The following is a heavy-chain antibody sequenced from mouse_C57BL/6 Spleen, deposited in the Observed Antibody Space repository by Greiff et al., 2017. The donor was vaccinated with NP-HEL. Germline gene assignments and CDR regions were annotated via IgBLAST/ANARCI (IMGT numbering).Heavy chain of an antibody. D-gene: IGHD1-1*01. Sequence: VKLQESGAELARPGASVKLSCKASGYTFTSYGISWVKQRTGQGLEWIGEIYPRSGNTYYNEKFKGKATLTADKSSSTAYMELRSLTSEDSAVYFCARFPYYYGSSPYWGQGTLVTVSA. V-gene: IGHV1-81*01. J-gene: IGHJ3*01. CDR1: GYTFTSYG. CDR3: ARFPYYYGSSPY. CDR2: IYPRSGNT.